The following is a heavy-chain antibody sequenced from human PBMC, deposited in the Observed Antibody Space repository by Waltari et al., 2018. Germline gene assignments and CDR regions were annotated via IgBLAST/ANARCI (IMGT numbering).Heavy chain of an antibody. J-gene: IGHJ4*02. V-gene: IGHV4-39*07. CDR1: GGSIRSSSYY. CDR3: ARVWQWLAGFDY. CDR2: IYYSGST. D-gene: IGHD6-19*01. Sequence: QLQLQESGPGLVKPSETLSLTCTVSGGSIRSSSYYWGWIRQPPGKGLEWIGSIYYSGSTYYNPSLKSRVTISVDTSKNQFSLKLSSVTAADTAVYYCARVWQWLAGFDYWGQGTLVTVSS.